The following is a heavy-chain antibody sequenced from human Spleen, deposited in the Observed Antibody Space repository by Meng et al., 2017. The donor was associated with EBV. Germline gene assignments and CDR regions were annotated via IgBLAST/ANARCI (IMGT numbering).Heavy chain of an antibody. CDR2: IYYSGST. Sequence: GEPQESGPGLGKPSETLSLTCTVFGGSVSSGSYYWSWIRQPPGKGLEWIGYIYYSGSTNYNPSLKSRVTISVDTSKNQFSLKLSSVTAADTAVYYCAGDVSGYYLWGQGTLVTVSS. V-gene: IGHV4-61*01. CDR3: AGDVSGYYL. D-gene: IGHD3-22*01. J-gene: IGHJ4*02. CDR1: GGSVSSGSYY.